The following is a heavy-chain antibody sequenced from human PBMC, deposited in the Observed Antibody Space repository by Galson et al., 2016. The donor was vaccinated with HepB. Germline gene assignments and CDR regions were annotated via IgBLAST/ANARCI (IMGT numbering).Heavy chain of an antibody. D-gene: IGHD1-1*01. J-gene: IGHJ4*02. CDR1: RFTFSDYY. Sequence: SLRLSCAASRFTFSDYYMNWIRQAPGKGLEWISYISSSGSTVYYADSVKGRFTISRDNAKNSLSLQMNSLRAEDTAVYYCARGDYRVTTSGTYFDHWGQGTLVTVSS. CDR3: ARGDYRVTTSGTYFDH. CDR2: ISSSGSTV. V-gene: IGHV3-11*04.